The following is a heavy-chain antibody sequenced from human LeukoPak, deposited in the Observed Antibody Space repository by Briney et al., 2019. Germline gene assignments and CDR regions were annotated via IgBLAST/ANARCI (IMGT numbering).Heavy chain of an antibody. CDR3: ARRRDSGSLQHFDY. Sequence: GASVNVSCKASGGTFRSYAISWVRQAPGQGLESVGGIIPIFGTANYAQKFQGKVTITADESTSTAYMELSSLRSEDTAVYYCARRRDSGSLQHFDYWGQGTLVTVSS. CDR1: GGTFRSYA. CDR2: IIPIFGTA. V-gene: IGHV1-69*13. D-gene: IGHD1-26*01. J-gene: IGHJ4*02.